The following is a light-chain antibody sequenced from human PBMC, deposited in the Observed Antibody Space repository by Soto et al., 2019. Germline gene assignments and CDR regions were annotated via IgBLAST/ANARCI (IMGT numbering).Light chain of an antibody. Sequence: EIVMTQSPATLSVSPGERATFSCRASQSVSSNLAWYQQKPGQAPRLLIYGASIRATGIPARFSGSGSGTEFTLTINTLQSEDFAIYYCQHYNNWPPWTFGQGTKVDIK. CDR3: QHYNNWPPWT. CDR2: GAS. V-gene: IGKV3-15*01. CDR1: QSVSSN. J-gene: IGKJ1*01.